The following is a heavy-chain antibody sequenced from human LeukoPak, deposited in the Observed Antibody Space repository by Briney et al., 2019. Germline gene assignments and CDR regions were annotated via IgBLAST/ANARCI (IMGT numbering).Heavy chain of an antibody. CDR2: IKDDGSEK. CDR3: TRNPHCSSTSCYPDY. V-gene: IGHV3-7*01. Sequence: GGSLRLSCAASTFTFSSYWMSWVRQAPGKGLEWVATIKDDGSEKFYVDSVSGRFTISRDNAKNSLYLQMNSLRAEDTAVYYCTRNPHCSSTSCYPDYWGQGTLVTVSS. J-gene: IGHJ4*02. CDR1: TFTFSSYW. D-gene: IGHD2-2*01.